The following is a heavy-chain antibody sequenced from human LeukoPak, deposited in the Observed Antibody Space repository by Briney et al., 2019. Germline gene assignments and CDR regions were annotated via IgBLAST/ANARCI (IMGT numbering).Heavy chain of an antibody. V-gene: IGHV5-51*01. CDR1: GYSFTSYW. Sequence: GESLKISCKGSGYSFTSYWIGWVRQMPGKGLEWMGIIYPGDSDTRYSPSFQGQVTTSADKSISTAYLQWSSLKASDTAMYYCARQSRYCGGDCYLSDAFDIWGQGTMVTVSS. CDR2: IYPGDSDT. J-gene: IGHJ3*02. CDR3: ARQSRYCGGDCYLSDAFDI. D-gene: IGHD2-21*01.